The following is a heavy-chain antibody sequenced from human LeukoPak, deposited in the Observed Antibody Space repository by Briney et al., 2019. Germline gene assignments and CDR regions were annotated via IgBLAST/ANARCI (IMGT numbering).Heavy chain of an antibody. CDR3: AKDTAMVTYNFDY. V-gene: IGHV3-30*18. CDR1: GFTFSSYG. J-gene: IGHJ4*02. D-gene: IGHD5-18*01. CDR2: ISYDGSNK. Sequence: GGSLRLSCAASGFTFSSYGMHWVRQAPGKGLEWVAVISYDGSNKYYADSVKGRFTISRDNSKNTLYLQMNSLRAEDTAVYYCAKDTAMVTYNFDYWGQGTLVTVSS.